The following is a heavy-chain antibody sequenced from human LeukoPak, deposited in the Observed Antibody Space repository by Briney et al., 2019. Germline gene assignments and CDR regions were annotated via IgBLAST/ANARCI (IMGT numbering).Heavy chain of an antibody. CDR3: ARRYPGDAFDI. CDR1: GGSISSSIYY. V-gene: IGHV4-39*01. Sequence: SETLSLTCTVSGGSISSSIYYWGWIRQPPGKGLEWIGSIYYSGSTYYNPSLKSRVTISVDTSKNQFSLKLSSVTAADTAVYYCARRYPGDAFDIWGQGTMVTVSS. J-gene: IGHJ3*02. D-gene: IGHD1-1*01. CDR2: IYYSGST.